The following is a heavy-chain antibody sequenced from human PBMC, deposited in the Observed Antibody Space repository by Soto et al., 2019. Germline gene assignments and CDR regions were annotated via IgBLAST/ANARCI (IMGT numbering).Heavy chain of an antibody. CDR2: INHSGST. J-gene: IGHJ6*02. CDR1: GGSFSGYY. V-gene: IGHV4-34*01. Sequence: PEKLYLTCAVYGGSFSGYYWSWIRQPPGKGLEWIGEINHSGSTNYNPSLKSRVTISVDTSKNQFSLKLSSVTAADTAVYYCARDSGSRQNYYYSGMDVWCQAPKVT. D-gene: IGHD3-10*01. CDR3: ARDSGSRQNYYYSGMDV.